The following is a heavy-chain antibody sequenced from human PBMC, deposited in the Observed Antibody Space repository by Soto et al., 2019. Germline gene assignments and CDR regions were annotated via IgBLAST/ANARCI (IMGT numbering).Heavy chain of an antibody. D-gene: IGHD2-2*01. CDR1: GYPFTHYG. V-gene: IGHV1-18*01. CDR3: ARDQAIDRTYYYGIDV. J-gene: IGHJ6*02. Sequence: QVQLVQSGAEVKMPGASVRVSCKSSGYPFTHYGITWIRQAPGQGLEWMGWISPFNGNTNYGQTVQGRVTLTTETSTSTVYMELRSLRSDDTAVYYCARDQAIDRTYYYGIDVWGQGTTVTVSS. CDR2: ISPFNGNT.